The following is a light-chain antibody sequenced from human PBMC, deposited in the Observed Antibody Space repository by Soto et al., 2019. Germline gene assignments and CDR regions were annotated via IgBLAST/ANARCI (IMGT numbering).Light chain of an antibody. CDR3: QQSYSTPPT. CDR2: AAS. Sequence: DIQMTQSPSSLSASVGDRVTITCRASQSISSYLNWYQQKPGKAPKLLIYAASSLQSGVPSRFSGSGSGTDFTHTISSLQPEDFATYYCQQSYSTPPTFGQGTKV. J-gene: IGKJ1*01. V-gene: IGKV1-39*01. CDR1: QSISSY.